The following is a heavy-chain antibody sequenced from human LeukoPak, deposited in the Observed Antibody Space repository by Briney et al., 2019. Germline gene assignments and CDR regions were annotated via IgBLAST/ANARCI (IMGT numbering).Heavy chain of an antibody. CDR3: ARRGLDAAINYYYYYYMDV. D-gene: IGHD5-18*01. V-gene: IGHV4-39*01. CDR1: GGSISSSSYY. CDR2: IYYSGST. J-gene: IGHJ6*03. Sequence: TSETLSLTCTVSGGSISSSSYYWGWIRQPPGKGLEWIGSIYYSGSTYYNPSLKSRVTISVDTSKNQFSLKLSSVTAADTAVYYCARRGLDAAINYYYYYYMDVWGKGTTVTISS.